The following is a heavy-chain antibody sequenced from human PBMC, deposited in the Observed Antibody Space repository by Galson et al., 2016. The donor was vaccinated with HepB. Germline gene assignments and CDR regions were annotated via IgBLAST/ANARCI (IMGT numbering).Heavy chain of an antibody. CDR1: GGSFSGYY. V-gene: IGHV4-34*01. Sequence: SETLSLTCAVYGGSFSGYYWSWIRQPPGKGLEWIGEINHSGSTNYNPSLKRRVTMSLDKSKNQFSLKLNSVTAADTAVYYCARDLCGPFDYWGQGTLVTVSS. CDR3: ARDLCGPFDY. D-gene: IGHD2-21*01. J-gene: IGHJ4*02. CDR2: INHSGST.